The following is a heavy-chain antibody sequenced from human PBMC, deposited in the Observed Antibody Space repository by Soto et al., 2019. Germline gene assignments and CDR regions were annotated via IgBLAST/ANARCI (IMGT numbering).Heavy chain of an antibody. CDR3: ARADYATGSYYPDY. Sequence: QVQLQESGPGLVKPSQTLSLTCTVSGGSVRRGNYYWSWNRQFPGKGLEWIGYISNSGRTHYNPSLMSRITILVDTSKNQFFLELRSVTAADTALYYCARADYATGSYYPDYWGQGTLVTVSS. D-gene: IGHD3-10*01. CDR1: GGSVRRGNYY. CDR2: ISNSGRT. V-gene: IGHV4-31*03. J-gene: IGHJ4*02.